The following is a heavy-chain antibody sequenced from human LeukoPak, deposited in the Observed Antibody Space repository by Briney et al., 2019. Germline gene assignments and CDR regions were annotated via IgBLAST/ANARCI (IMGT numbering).Heavy chain of an antibody. CDR2: IKQDGSEK. D-gene: IGHD3-10*01. CDR1: GFIFSSYW. CDR3: AREKDYYGSGSYYPAKY. J-gene: IGHJ4*02. V-gene: IGHV3-7*01. Sequence: PGGSLRLSCAASGFIFSSYWMSWVRQAPGKGLEWVADIKQDGSEKYYVDSVKGRFTISRDNAKNSLYLQMNSLRAEDTAVYYCAREKDYYGSGSYYPAKYWGQGTLVTVSS.